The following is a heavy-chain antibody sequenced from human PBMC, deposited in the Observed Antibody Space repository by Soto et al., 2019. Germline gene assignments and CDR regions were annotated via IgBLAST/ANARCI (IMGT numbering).Heavy chain of an antibody. V-gene: IGHV1-2*04. CDR3: ARSAEFPTYGSENYTFYYGLDF. J-gene: IGHJ6*02. D-gene: IGHD3-10*01. Sequence: QVQLVQSGAEVKKPGASVKVSCKASGYTFTGFYLHWVRQAPGHGLVWMGWINPKSGDTNYAQNFQGWVTMTRDTSISTAYIELSRLTSADTAVYYCARSAEFPTYGSENYTFYYGLDFWGQGTTVTVSS. CDR2: INPKSGDT. CDR1: GYTFTGFY.